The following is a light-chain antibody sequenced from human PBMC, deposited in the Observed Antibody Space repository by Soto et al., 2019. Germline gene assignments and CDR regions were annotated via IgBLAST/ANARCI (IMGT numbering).Light chain of an antibody. V-gene: IGKV3-20*01. CDR3: QQYHRSPRT. J-gene: IGKJ1*01. Sequence: EIVLTQSPGTLSLVPGQRATLSCRASQSVRSSFLAWLQQKPGQPPMLLIYGASIRAPGIPDRFSGSGSGTDFTLTISRLEPADFAVYYCQQYHRSPRTFGQGTKVEIK. CDR1: QSVRSSF. CDR2: GAS.